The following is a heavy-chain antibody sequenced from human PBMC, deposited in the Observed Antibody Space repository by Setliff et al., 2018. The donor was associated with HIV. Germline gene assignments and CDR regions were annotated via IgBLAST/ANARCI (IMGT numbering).Heavy chain of an antibody. CDR3: ARSPQGGYFDY. CDR2: IYSGGTT. V-gene: IGHV3-53*01. CDR1: GFTVSSNY. J-gene: IGHJ4*03. Sequence: LRLSCAASGFTVSSNYVNWVRQAPGKGLEWVSIIYSGGTTYYADSVKGRFTISRDNSKNTLYLQMNSLRVEDTAVYHCARSPQGGYFDYWGQGTLVTVSS.